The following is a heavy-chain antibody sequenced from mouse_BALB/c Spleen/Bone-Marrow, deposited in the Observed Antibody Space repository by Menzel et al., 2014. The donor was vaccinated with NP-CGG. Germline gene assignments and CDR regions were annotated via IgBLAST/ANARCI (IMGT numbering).Heavy chain of an antibody. CDR3: ARSGGIDYYGSSYALDY. Sequence: LVKTGASVKISCKASDYSFTDYYMHWVKQTHGKSLEWIGYISCYNGATSYNQKFKGKATFTVDTSSSTAYMQFSSLTSEDSAVYYCARSGGIDYYGSSYALDYWGQGTSVTVSS. CDR1: DYSFTDYY. CDR2: ISCYNGAT. D-gene: IGHD1-1*01. V-gene: IGHV1S34*01. J-gene: IGHJ4*01.